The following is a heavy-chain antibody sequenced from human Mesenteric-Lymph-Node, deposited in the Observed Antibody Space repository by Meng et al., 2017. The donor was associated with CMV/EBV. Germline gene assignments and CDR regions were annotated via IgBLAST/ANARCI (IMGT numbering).Heavy chain of an antibody. D-gene: IGHD6-19*01. CDR1: GGSISTGVND. CDR2: IYYSGST. J-gene: IGHJ4*02. V-gene: IGHV4-31*02. Sequence: TVCGGSISTGVNDGSWIRQHPGKGLEWIGYIYYSGSTYYNPSLKSRLTISVDTSKNQFSLKLSSVTAADTAVYYCARGSIAVAGTPDYWGQGTLVTVSS. CDR3: ARGSIAVAGTPDY.